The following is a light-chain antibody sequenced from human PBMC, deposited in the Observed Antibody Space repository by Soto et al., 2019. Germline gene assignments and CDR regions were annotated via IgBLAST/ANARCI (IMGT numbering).Light chain of an antibody. Sequence: QSALTQPASVSGSPGQSITISCIGTRGDVGTYNLVSSYQQHPGKAPKLMIYEDTKRPSGVSSRFSGSKSGNTASLTISGLQAEDAAAYYCCSYAGSYTLIFGGGTKVTVL. CDR2: EDT. CDR1: RGDVGTYNL. CDR3: CSYAGSYTLI. V-gene: IGLV2-23*01. J-gene: IGLJ2*01.